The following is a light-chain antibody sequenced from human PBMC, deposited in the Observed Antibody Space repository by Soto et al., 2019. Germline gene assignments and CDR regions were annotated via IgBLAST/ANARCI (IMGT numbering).Light chain of an antibody. J-gene: IGLJ2*01. CDR3: SLYAGSNNLV. V-gene: IGLV2-8*01. CDR2: EVS. CDR1: SSDVGGYNY. Sequence: SVLTQPPSASGSPGQSVTISCTGTSSDVGGYNYVSWYQQHPGKAPKLMIYEVSKRPSGVPDRFSGSKSGNTASLTVSGLQAEDEADYYCSLYAGSNNLVFGGGTKVTVL.